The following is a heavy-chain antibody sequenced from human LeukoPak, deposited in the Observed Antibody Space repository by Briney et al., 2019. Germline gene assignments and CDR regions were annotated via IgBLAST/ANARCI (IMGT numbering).Heavy chain of an antibody. CDR1: GFTFSDYY. CDR2: ISSNSRYT. V-gene: IGHV3-11*06. Sequence: GGSLRLSCAASGFTFSDYYMSWIRQAPGKGLEWVSYISSNSRYTNYADSVKGRFTISRDNAENSLYLQMNRLRAEDTAVYYCARGGRVGVTDYWDQGTLVTVSS. D-gene: IGHD1-26*01. J-gene: IGHJ4*02. CDR3: ARGGRVGVTDY.